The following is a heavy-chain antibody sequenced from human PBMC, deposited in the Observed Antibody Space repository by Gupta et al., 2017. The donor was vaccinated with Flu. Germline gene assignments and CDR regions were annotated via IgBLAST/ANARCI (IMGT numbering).Heavy chain of an antibody. Sequence: RQPPGKGLEWIGEIKHNGNTNYNPSLKSRATISEDTSKNQFSLKLTSLTAADTAVYYCARVALVGYGSNWFDPWGQGTLVTVSS. V-gene: IGHV4-34*01. D-gene: IGHD2-15*01. CDR3: ARVALVGYGSNWFDP. J-gene: IGHJ5*02. CDR2: IKHNGNT.